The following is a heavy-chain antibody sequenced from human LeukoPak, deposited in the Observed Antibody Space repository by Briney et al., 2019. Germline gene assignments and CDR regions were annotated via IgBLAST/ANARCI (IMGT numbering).Heavy chain of an antibody. Sequence: SETLSLTCAVYGGSFSSYYWSWIRQPPGKGLEWIGEINHSGSTNYNPSLKSRVTISVDTSKSQFSLNLSSVSAANTAVYYCARGRSGRYYYGMDVWGQGTTVTVSS. V-gene: IGHV4-34*01. CDR2: INHSGST. CDR3: ARGRSGRYYYGMDV. J-gene: IGHJ6*02. D-gene: IGHD2-15*01. CDR1: GGSFSSYY.